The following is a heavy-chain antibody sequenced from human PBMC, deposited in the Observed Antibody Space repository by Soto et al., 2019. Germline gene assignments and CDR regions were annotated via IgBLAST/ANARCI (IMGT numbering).Heavy chain of an antibody. CDR2: INHSGTA. D-gene: IGHD3-22*01. V-gene: IGHV4-34*01. J-gene: IGHJ4*02. CDR1: GGTFSGYY. Sequence: QVQLQQCGAGLLKPSETLSLTCAVYGGTFSGYYWSWIRQSPGKGLEWIGEINHSGTANQNPSLKSRVTISVDTSKNQFSLKLKSVTAADTAVYYCARGNKMILAVQGDAPDRYYFDYWCQGSLVTASS. CDR3: ARGNKMILAVQGDAPDRYYFDY.